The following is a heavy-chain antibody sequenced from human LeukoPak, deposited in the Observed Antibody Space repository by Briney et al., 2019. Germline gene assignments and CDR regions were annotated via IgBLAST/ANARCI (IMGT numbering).Heavy chain of an antibody. CDR2: ISSNGGST. V-gene: IGHV3-64*01. CDR3: ARVSTHGGGSYARGDYFDY. CDR1: GFTFSSYA. Sequence: PGGSLRLSCAASGFTFSSYAMHWVRQAPGKGLEYVSAISSNGGSTYYANSVKGRFTISRDNSKNTLYLQMGSLRAEDMAVYYCARVSTHGGGSYARGDYFDYWGQGTLVTVSS. D-gene: IGHD1-26*01. J-gene: IGHJ4*02.